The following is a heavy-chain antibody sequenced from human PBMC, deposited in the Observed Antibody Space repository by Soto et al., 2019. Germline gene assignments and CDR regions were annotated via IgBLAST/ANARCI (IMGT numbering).Heavy chain of an antibody. V-gene: IGHV3-30-3*01. CDR2: VFNDESSI. D-gene: IGHD3-16*01. J-gene: IGHJ4*02. CDR1: GSGFSALA. CDR3: ARDHNWAFDY. Sequence: SLRLSFTPSGSGFSALAMHWIRQPPGKGLEWVAVVFNDESSISYADSVKGRFTISRDTAKNSLFLQMDSLRDEDTAVYYCARDHNWAFDYWRQGTPVTVSA.